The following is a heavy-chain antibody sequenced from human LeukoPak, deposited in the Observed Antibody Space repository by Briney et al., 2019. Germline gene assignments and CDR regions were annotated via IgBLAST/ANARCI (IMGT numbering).Heavy chain of an antibody. V-gene: IGHV4-59*01. CDR2: IYYSGST. Sequence: SETLSLTCTVSGGSTSSYYWSWIRQPPGKGLEWIGYIYYSGSTNYNPSLKSRVTISVDTPKNQVSLKLSSVTAADTAVYYCARRYYYDSSGYHFDYWGQGTLVTVSS. J-gene: IGHJ4*02. CDR3: ARRYYYDSSGYHFDY. CDR1: GGSTSSYY. D-gene: IGHD3-22*01.